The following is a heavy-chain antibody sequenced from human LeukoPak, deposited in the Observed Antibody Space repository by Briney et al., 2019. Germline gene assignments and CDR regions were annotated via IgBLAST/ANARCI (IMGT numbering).Heavy chain of an antibody. J-gene: IGHJ5*02. CDR1: GYTFTSYG. Sequence: GASVKVSCKASGYTFTSYGISWVRQAPGQGLEWMGWISAYNDNTNYAQKLQGRVTMTTDTSTSTAYMELRSLRSDDTAVYYCARDRRYYYDSSGPGFDPWGQGTLVTVSS. CDR2: ISAYNDNT. CDR3: ARDRRYYYDSSGPGFDP. V-gene: IGHV1-18*01. D-gene: IGHD3-22*01.